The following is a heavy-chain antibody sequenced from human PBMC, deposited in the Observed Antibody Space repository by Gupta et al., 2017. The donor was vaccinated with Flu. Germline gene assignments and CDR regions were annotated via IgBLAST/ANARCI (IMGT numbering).Heavy chain of an antibody. J-gene: IGHJ5*02. CDR2: IGSGGNT. CDR1: GFTFSDSH. V-gene: IGHV3-48*02. Sequence: EGQLGESGGGLVQPGGSLRLSCVISGFTFSDSHMNWIRKAPGKGLEWISYIGSGGNTDYADSVRGRFTISRDNARDSLFLQMNGLRDEDTALYYCARDLNWAFISWGQGALVTVSS. CDR3: ARDLNWAFIS. D-gene: IGHD3-16*01.